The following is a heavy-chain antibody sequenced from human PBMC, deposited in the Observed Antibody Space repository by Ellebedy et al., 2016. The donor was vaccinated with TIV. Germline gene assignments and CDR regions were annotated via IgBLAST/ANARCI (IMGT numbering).Heavy chain of an antibody. Sequence: MPSETLSLTCTVSGDSITSKSHYWGWIRQHPGKGLEWIGSIYFSGSTHYNPSLESRVTIYIDRPKNDFSLRLTSVTAADTAVYYGVRNISLSDAFDIWGQGTLVTVSS. J-gene: IGHJ3*02. V-gene: IGHV4-39*02. CDR1: GDSITSKSHY. D-gene: IGHD2/OR15-2a*01. CDR2: IYFSGST. CDR3: VRNISLSDAFDI.